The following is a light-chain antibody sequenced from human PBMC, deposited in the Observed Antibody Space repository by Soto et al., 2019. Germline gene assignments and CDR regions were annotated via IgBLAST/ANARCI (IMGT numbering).Light chain of an antibody. CDR2: GAS. V-gene: IGKV3-15*01. J-gene: IGKJ4*01. CDR1: QSVSSSY. Sequence: VVMTQSPATLSVSPGERATLSCRATQSVSSSYLAWYQQKPGQAPRLLISGASTGATGIPARFSGSGSGTEFTLTISSLQSEDCAIYYCQQYHTWPITFGGGTKVDI. CDR3: QQYHTWPIT.